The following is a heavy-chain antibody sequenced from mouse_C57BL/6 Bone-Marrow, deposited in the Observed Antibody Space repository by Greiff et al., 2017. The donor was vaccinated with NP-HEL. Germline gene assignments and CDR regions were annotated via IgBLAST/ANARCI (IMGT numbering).Heavy chain of an antibody. Sequence: EVQLVESGGDLVKPGGSLKLSCAASGFTFSSYGMSWVRQTPDKRLEWVATISSGGSYTYYPDSVKGRFTISRDNAKNTLYLQMSSLKSEDTAMYYCARREVTSLYWYFDVWGTGTTVTVSS. D-gene: IGHD2-2*01. CDR3: ARREVTSLYWYFDV. V-gene: IGHV5-6*01. CDR2: ISSGGSYT. CDR1: GFTFSSYG. J-gene: IGHJ1*03.